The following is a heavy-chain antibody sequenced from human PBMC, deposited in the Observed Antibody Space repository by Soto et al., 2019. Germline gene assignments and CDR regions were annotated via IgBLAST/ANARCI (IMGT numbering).Heavy chain of an antibody. CDR2: ISSSSSYI. D-gene: IGHD3-3*01. CDR1: GFTLSSYS. CDR3: ARDSSPEVTIFGVVIDDAFDI. V-gene: IGHV3-21*01. Sequence: GGSLRLSCAASGFTLSSYSMNWVRQAPGKGLEWVSSISSSSSYIYYADSLKGRFTISRDNAKNSLYLQMNSLTAEDTAVYYCARDSSPEVTIFGVVIDDAFDIWGQGTMVTVSS. J-gene: IGHJ3*02.